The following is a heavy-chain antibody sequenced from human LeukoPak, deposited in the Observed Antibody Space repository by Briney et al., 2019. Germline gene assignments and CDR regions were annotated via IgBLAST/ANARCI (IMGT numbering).Heavy chain of an antibody. CDR3: TTDYMITFGGVIVEVDY. CDR2: ISSNGGST. D-gene: IGHD3-16*02. V-gene: IGHV3-64*01. CDR1: GFTFSSYA. J-gene: IGHJ4*02. Sequence: GGSLRLSCAASGFTFSSYAMHWVRQAPGKGLEYVSAISSNGGSTYYANSVKGRFTISRDNSKNTLYLQMGSLRAEDMAVYYCTTDYMITFGGVIVEVDYWGQGTLVTVSS.